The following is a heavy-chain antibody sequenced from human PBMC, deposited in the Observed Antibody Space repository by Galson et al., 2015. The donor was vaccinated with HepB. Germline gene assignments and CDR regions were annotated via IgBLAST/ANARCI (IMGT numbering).Heavy chain of an antibody. Sequence: SLRLSCAASGFTFSNAWMSWVRQAPGKGLEWVGRIKSKTDGGTTDYAAPVKGRFTISRDDSKNTLYLQMNSLKTEDTAVYYCTTGYYDILTGYYNYFDYWGQGTLVTVSS. CDR1: GFTFSNAW. CDR2: IKSKTDGGTT. J-gene: IGHJ4*02. V-gene: IGHV3-15*01. CDR3: TTGYYDILTGYYNYFDY. D-gene: IGHD3-9*01.